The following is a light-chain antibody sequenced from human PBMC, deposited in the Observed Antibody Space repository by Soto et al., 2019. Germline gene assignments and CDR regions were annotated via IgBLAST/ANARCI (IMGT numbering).Light chain of an antibody. CDR3: QQYNNWPLT. CDR2: GAS. J-gene: IGKJ4*01. Sequence: IVMPQSPATLSVSPGERDTLSCSASQSVSSNLAWYQQKPGQAPRLLIYGASTRATGIPARFSGSGSGTEFTLTISSLQSEDFAVYYCQQYNNWPLTFGGGTKVEIK. V-gene: IGKV3-15*01. CDR1: QSVSSN.